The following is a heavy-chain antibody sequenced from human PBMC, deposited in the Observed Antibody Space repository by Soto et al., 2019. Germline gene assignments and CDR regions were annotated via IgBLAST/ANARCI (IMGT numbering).Heavy chain of an antibody. J-gene: IGHJ5*02. CDR2: ISYDGSNK. CDR1: GFTFSSYG. Sequence: GGSLRLSCAASGFTFSSYGMHWVRQAPGKGLEWVAVISYDGSNKYYADSVKGRFTISRDNSKNTLYLQMNSLRAEDTAVYYCATDSGARGSSWFEFDPWGQGTLVTVSS. CDR3: ATDSGARGSSWFEFDP. V-gene: IGHV3-30*03. D-gene: IGHD6-13*01.